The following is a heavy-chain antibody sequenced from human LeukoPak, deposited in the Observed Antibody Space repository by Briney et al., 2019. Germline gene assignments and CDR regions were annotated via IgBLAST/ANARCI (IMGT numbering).Heavy chain of an antibody. CDR2: IYYTGNT. J-gene: IGHJ4*02. CDR1: GGSISSSNYY. D-gene: IGHD5-18*01. V-gene: IGHV4-39*07. Sequence: SETLSLTCIVSGGSISSSNYYWAWIRQPPGRRLEWIGSIYYTGNTYYNPSLKSRVTISVDTSKNQFSLKLSSVTAADTAVYYCARGGYSYGYIPYFDYWGQGTLVTVSS. CDR3: ARGGYSYGYIPYFDY.